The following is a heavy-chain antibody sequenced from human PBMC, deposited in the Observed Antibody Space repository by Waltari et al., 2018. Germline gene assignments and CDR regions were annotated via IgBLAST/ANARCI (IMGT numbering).Heavy chain of an antibody. V-gene: IGHV1-69-2*01. CDR1: GYTFTDYY. CDR3: ATVSEGFSGGAPDY. CDR2: VDHEEGER. J-gene: IGHJ4*02. Sequence: EVQLVQSGDEVKKPGATVKISCKVSGYTFTDYYMHWVQQAPGKGLEWMGLVDHEEGERIYAVKVQGRVTITADTSTDTAYMELSSMRSEDTAVYYCATVSEGFSGGAPDYWGQGTLVTVSS. D-gene: IGHD1-26*01.